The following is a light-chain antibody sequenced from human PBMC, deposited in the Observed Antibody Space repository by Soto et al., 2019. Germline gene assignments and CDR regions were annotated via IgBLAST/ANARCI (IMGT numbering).Light chain of an antibody. V-gene: IGLV1-40*01. Sequence: QSALTQPPSVSGAPGQRVTISCTGTSSNIGTGFDVHWYQQLPGTAPKLLIYGNNNRPSGVPDRFSGSKSGTSASLAITGLQAEDEADYYCQSYDSSLGGSYVFGTGTKVTVL. J-gene: IGLJ1*01. CDR2: GNN. CDR1: SSNIGTGFD. CDR3: QSYDSSLGGSYV.